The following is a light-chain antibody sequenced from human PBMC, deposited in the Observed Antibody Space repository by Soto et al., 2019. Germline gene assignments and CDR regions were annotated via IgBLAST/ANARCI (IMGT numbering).Light chain of an antibody. CDR1: SSNIGSHY. J-gene: IGLJ3*02. CDR3: AAWDDSLSGPV. CDR2: TNN. V-gene: IGLV1-47*01. Sequence: QSALTQPPSASGTPGQRVTISCSGSSSNIGSHYVYWYQQLPGTAPKLLIYTNNQRPSGVPDRFSGSKSGTSASLAISGLRSEDEADYYCAAWDDSLSGPVFGGGTKVTVL.